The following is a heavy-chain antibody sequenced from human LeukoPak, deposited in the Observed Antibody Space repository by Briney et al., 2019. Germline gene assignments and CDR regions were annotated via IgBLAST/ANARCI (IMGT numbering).Heavy chain of an antibody. D-gene: IGHD6-19*01. CDR1: GGSFSGYY. CDR2: INHSGST. Sequence: SETLSLTCAVYGGSFSGYYWSWIRQPPGKGLEWVGEINHSGSTNYNPSLKSRVTISVDTSKNQFSLKLSSVTAADTAVYYCARGSSSFDPWGQGTLVTVSS. CDR3: ARGSSSFDP. V-gene: IGHV4-34*01. J-gene: IGHJ5*02.